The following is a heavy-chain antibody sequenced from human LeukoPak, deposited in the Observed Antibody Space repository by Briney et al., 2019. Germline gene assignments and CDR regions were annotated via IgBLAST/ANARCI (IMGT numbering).Heavy chain of an antibody. CDR3: ARQKYCSGGSCYTWFAP. Sequence: GESLQISCKGSGYSFTNYWIGWVRQMPGKGLEWMGIIYPGDSETRYSPSFQGQVTISADKSISTAYLQWSSLKASDTAMYYCARQKYCSGGSCYTWFAPWGRGTLFTVSS. D-gene: IGHD2-15*01. J-gene: IGHJ5*02. V-gene: IGHV5-51*01. CDR1: GYSFTNYW. CDR2: IYPGDSET.